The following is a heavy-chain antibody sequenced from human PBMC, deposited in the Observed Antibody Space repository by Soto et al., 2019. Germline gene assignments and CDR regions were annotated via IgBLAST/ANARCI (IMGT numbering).Heavy chain of an antibody. CDR2: ISHDGSNK. Sequence: VQLVESGGGLVQPGGSLRLSCAASGFTFSNYGMNWVRQAPGKGLAWVAVISHDGSNKYYADSVKGRFTISRDNSKNTLYLQMNSLRAEDTAVYYCAKDDNYDYVWGTYRSLYFDYWGRGTLVTVSS. CDR3: AKDDNYDYVWGTYRSLYFDY. J-gene: IGHJ4*02. D-gene: IGHD3-16*02. V-gene: IGHV3-30*18. CDR1: GFTFSNYG.